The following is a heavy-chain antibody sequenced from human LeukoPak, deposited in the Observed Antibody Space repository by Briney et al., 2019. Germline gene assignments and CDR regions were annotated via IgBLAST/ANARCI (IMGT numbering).Heavy chain of an antibody. Sequence: ASVKVSCKASGGTFSSYAISWVRQAPGQGLEWMGGIIPIFGTANYAQKFQGRVTITADKSTSTAYMELSSLRSEDTAVYYCAGVGRWLLKSAFDIWGQGTMVTVSS. D-gene: IGHD5-24*01. V-gene: IGHV1-69*06. CDR1: GGTFSSYA. CDR3: AGVGRWLLKSAFDI. J-gene: IGHJ3*02. CDR2: IIPIFGTA.